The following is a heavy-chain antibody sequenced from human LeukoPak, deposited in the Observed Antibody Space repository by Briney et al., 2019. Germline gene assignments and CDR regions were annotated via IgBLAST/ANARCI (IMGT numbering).Heavy chain of an antibody. J-gene: IGHJ4*02. Sequence: SETLSLTCNVSGASINSGGYYWSWLRQFPGTGLEWIAYIFYTGSASYNPSLRSRLTISVDTSKNQVSLKLSSVTAADTAVYYCARVTGTSGRYYFDYWGQGTLVTVSP. CDR3: ARVTGTSGRYYFDY. V-gene: IGHV4-31*03. D-gene: IGHD3-10*01. CDR2: IFYTGSA. CDR1: GASINSGGYY.